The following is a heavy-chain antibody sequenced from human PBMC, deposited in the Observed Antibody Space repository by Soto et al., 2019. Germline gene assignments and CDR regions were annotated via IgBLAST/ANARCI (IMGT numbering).Heavy chain of an antibody. J-gene: IGHJ4*02. CDR1: GYSFTNYY. D-gene: IGHD3-10*01. CDR3: ARYFSCLGVRGDNKYY. Sequence: ASVKVSCKASGYSFTNYYMHWVRQAPGQGLEWMGWISAYNGNTNYAQKLQGRVTMTTDTSTSTAYMELRSLRSDDTAVYYCARYFSCLGVRGDNKYYWGQGTLVTVSS. V-gene: IGHV1-18*04. CDR2: ISAYNGNT.